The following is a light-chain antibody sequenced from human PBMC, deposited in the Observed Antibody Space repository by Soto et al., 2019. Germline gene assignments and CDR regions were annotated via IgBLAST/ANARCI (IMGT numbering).Light chain of an antibody. V-gene: IGKV3-15*01. CDR2: AAS. Sequence: EIVMTQSPATLSVSPGERATLSCRASQSVSGNLAWYQQKPGQAPRLLIYAASTRAPGIPARFSGSGSGTEFTLTIGSLQSEDFAVYYCQQYNNWPPITFGPGTKVDIK. CDR1: QSVSGN. CDR3: QQYNNWPPIT. J-gene: IGKJ3*01.